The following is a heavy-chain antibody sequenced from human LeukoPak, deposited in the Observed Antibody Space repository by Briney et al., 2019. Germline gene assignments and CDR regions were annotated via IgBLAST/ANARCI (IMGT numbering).Heavy chain of an antibody. Sequence: GGSLRLSCAASGFTFSSYAMSWVRQAPGKGLEWVSAISGSGGSTYYADSVKGRFTISRDNSKNTLYLQMNSLRAEDTAVYYCAKTTPFYFSSTSCHVGWFDPWGQGTLVTVSS. CDR1: GFTFSSYA. D-gene: IGHD2-2*01. V-gene: IGHV3-23*01. J-gene: IGHJ5*02. CDR2: ISGSGGST. CDR3: AKTTPFYFSSTSCHVGWFDP.